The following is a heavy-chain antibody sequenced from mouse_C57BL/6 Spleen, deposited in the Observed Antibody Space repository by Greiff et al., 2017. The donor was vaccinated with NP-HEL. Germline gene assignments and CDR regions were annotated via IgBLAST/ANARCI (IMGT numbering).Heavy chain of an antibody. Sequence: EVQRVESGAELVRPGASVKLSCTASGFNIKDDYMHWVKQRPEQGLEWIGWIDPENGDTEYASKFQGKATITADTSSNTAYLQLSSLTSEDTAVYYCTTATWAYWGQGTLVTVSA. J-gene: IGHJ3*01. CDR2: IDPENGDT. V-gene: IGHV14-4*01. CDR3: TTATWAY. CDR1: GFNIKDDY. D-gene: IGHD1-1*01.